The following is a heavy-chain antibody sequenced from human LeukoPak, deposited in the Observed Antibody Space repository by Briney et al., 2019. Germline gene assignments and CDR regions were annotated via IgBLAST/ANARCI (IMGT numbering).Heavy chain of an antibody. Sequence: SETLSLTCTVSGGSISSYYWSWIRQPPGKGLEWIGYIYYSGSTNYNPSLKSRVTISVDTSKNQFSLKLSSVTAADTAVYYCARESMVRRVISYYYYYGMDVWGQGTTVTVSS. D-gene: IGHD3-10*01. V-gene: IGHV4-59*01. CDR2: IYYSGST. J-gene: IGHJ6*02. CDR1: GGSISSYY. CDR3: ARESMVRRVISYYYYYGMDV.